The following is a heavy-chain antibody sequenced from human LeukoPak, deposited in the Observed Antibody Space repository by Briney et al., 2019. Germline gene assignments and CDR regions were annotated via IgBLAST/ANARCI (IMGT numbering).Heavy chain of an antibody. Sequence: PSETLSLTCTVSGGSISSYYWSWIRQPPGKGLEWIGYIYYSGSTNYNPSLKSRVTISVDTSKNQFFLKLSSVTAADTAVYYCARMEAYCSGGSCYPGYWGQGTLVTVSS. J-gene: IGHJ4*02. CDR3: ARMEAYCSGGSCYPGY. D-gene: IGHD2-15*01. CDR2: IYYSGST. CDR1: GGSISSYY. V-gene: IGHV4-59*12.